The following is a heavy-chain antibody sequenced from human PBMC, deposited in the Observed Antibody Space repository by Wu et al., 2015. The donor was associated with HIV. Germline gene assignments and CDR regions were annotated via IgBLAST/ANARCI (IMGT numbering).Heavy chain of an antibody. J-gene: IGHJ6*02. V-gene: IGHV1-69*05. CDR1: GDGFTSYA. Sequence: QVQLVQSGAEVKKPGSSVKVICKASGDGFTSYAVSWVRQAPGQGLEWMGGINPLFGTTKHVEKFQDRLTFSTDEFKSTVYMELSSLRSDDTAVYYCARNTDSVATSLYSLGVWGQGTTVTVSS. CDR3: ARNTDSVATSLYSLGV. CDR2: INPLFGTT. D-gene: IGHD5-12*01.